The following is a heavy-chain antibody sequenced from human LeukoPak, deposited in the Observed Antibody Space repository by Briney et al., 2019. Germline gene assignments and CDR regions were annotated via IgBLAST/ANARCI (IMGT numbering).Heavy chain of an antibody. CDR1: GFAFSTYG. Sequence: GGSLRLSCVASGFAFSTYGMSWVRQAPGKGLDWVSGISGSGGRTTYADSVAGRFTVSRDNSKNTLYLQMNNLRAEDTALYYCAKDRYYDNSGNHFESEKWGQGTLVTVSS. CDR2: ISGSGGRT. CDR3: AKDRYYDNSGNHFESEK. J-gene: IGHJ4*02. D-gene: IGHD3-22*01. V-gene: IGHV3-23*01.